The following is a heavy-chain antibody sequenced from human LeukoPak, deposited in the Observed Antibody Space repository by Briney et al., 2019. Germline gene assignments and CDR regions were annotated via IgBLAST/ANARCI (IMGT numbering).Heavy chain of an antibody. CDR3: ARDQNQEKLGYCSGGSCYGFDY. D-gene: IGHD2-15*01. CDR2: IIPIFGTA. Sequence: SVKVSCKASGGTFSSYAISWVQQAPGQGLEWMGGIIPIFGTANYAQKFQGRVTITADESTSTAYIELSSLRSEDTAVYYCARDQNQEKLGYCSGGSCYGFDYWGQGTLVTVSS. CDR1: GGTFSSYA. V-gene: IGHV1-69*13. J-gene: IGHJ4*02.